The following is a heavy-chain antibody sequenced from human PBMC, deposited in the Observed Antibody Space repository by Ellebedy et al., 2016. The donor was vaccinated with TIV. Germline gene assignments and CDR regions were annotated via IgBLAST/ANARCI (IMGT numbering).Heavy chain of an antibody. J-gene: IGHJ4*02. CDR3: AKETTELSATTIF. V-gene: IGHV3-30*18. CDR2: ISHDGGIQ. D-gene: IGHD1-1*01. Sequence: PGGSLRLSCAASGFTFSRYGMHWVRQAPGKGLEWGAVISHDGGIQHYADSVKGRFTISRDSSKNTLNLQMSSLRIQDTAVYYCAKETTELSATTIFWGQGILVTVS. CDR1: GFTFSRYG.